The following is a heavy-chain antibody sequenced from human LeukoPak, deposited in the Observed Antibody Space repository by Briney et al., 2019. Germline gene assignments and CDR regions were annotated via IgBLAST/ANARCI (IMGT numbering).Heavy chain of an antibody. J-gene: IGHJ5*02. D-gene: IGHD3-10*01. Sequence: ASVRVSCKASGYTFTSYGISWVRQAPGQGLEWMGWISAYNGNTNYAQKLQGRVTMTTDTSTSTAYMELRSLRSDDTAVYYCARDPQGVLWFGEFYWFDPWGQGTLVTASS. CDR3: ARDPQGVLWFGEFYWFDP. CDR2: ISAYNGNT. V-gene: IGHV1-18*01. CDR1: GYTFTSYG.